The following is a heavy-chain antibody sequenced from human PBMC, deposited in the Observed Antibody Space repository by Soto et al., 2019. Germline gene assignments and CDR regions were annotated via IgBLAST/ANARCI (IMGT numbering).Heavy chain of an antibody. CDR3: ASRPYSVSPGVRYSSYYCMDF. Sequence: GEAQKISCKGSGYSFTSYWIGWMRQMPGKGLEWMGIIYPGDSDTRYSPSFQGQVTISADKSISTAYLQWSSLKASDTAMYYCASRPYSVSPGVRYSSYYCMDFWGQGTTVTVSS. D-gene: IGHD1-26*01. CDR2: IYPGDSDT. V-gene: IGHV5-51*01. J-gene: IGHJ6*02. CDR1: GYSFTSYW.